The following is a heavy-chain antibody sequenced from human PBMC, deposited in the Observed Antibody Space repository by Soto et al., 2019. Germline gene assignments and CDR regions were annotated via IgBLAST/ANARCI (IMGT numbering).Heavy chain of an antibody. Sequence: QITLKESSPTLVKPTQTLTLTCSFSGFSLYTGGVGVGWIRQPPGKALEWLALLYWDDTRRYNPSLKNTLTIAKDTSENPVVLTLTDMGPVDTGTYFCAHYTTDTYFDVWGNGATVTVSS. CDR1: GFSLYTGGVG. V-gene: IGHV2-5*02. D-gene: IGHD1-1*01. J-gene: IGHJ6*03. CDR2: LYWDDTR. CDR3: AHYTTDTYFDV.